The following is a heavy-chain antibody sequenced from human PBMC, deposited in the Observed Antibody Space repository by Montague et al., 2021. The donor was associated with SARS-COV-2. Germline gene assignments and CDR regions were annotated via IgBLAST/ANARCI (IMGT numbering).Heavy chain of an antibody. J-gene: IGHJ6*02. D-gene: IGHD3-10*01. Sequence: TLSLTCNVSGDSISRSRHCSNWIRQHPGNVLEWIGYIDKSGTTQYNSSLKSRVSLSVDTSKKQFSLNLRSATAADTALYYCARDVEGIDVWGQETTVIVSS. CDR3: ARDVEGIDV. V-gene: IGHV4-31*03. CDR2: IDKSGTT. CDR1: GDSISRSRHC.